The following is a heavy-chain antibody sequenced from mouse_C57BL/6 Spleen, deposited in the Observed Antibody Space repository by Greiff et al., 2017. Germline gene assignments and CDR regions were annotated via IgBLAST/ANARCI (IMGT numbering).Heavy chain of an antibody. CDR3: ASSGSYYGSRGTWFAY. CDR1: GFTFSDYG. V-gene: IGHV5-17*01. CDR2: ISSGSSTI. Sequence: HLVESGGGLVKPGGSLKLSCAASGFTFSDYGMHWVRQAPEKGLEWVAYISSGSSTIYYADTVKGRFTISRDNAKNTLFLQMTSLRSEDTAMYYCASSGSYYGSRGTWFAYWGQGTLVTVSA. J-gene: IGHJ3*01. D-gene: IGHD1-1*01.